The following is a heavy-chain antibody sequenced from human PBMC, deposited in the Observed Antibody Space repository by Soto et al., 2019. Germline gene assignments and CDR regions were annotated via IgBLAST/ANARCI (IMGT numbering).Heavy chain of an antibody. J-gene: IGHJ5*02. CDR3: ARVGGAWGFDP. CDR2: IYYSGST. CDR1: GGSISSSSYY. V-gene: IGHV4-39*01. Sequence: QLQLQESGPGLVKPSETLSLTCTVSGGSISSSSYYWGWIRQPPGKGLEWIGSIYYSGSTYYNPSLKSRVTMSVDTPKNQFSLKLSSVTAADTAVYYCARVGGAWGFDPWGQGTLVTVSS. D-gene: IGHD3-16*01.